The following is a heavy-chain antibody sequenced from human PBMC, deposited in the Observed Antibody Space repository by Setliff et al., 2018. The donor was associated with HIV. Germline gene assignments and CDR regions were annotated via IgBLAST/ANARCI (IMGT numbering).Heavy chain of an antibody. CDR1: GVTFSSYS. V-gene: IGHV3-48*01. CDR3: ARVQYFNSGGYWATIRHYYYMDV. Sequence: GGSLRLSCAASGVTFSSYSMNWVRQAPGKGLEWLSYISRNSDTIYYADSVKGRFTISRDNAENSLFLQMNSLRAEDAAVYYCARVQYFNSGGYWATIRHYYYMDVWGKGTAVTVSS. D-gene: IGHD3-22*01. CDR2: ISRNSDTI. J-gene: IGHJ6*03.